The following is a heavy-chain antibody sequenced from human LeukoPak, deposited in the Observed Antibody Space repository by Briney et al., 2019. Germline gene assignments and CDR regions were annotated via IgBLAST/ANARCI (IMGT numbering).Heavy chain of an antibody. J-gene: IGHJ4*02. CDR2: MFSSGSA. CDR3: ATLGGSIDY. D-gene: IGHD3-16*01. Sequence: SETLSLTCTVSGGSISSYYWSWIRQSPGKGLECVGSMFSSGSATYNPSLKSRVTIAVDRSQSLFSLKLTSVTAADTAIYYCATLGGSIDYWGRGTLVAVSS. CDR1: GGSISSYY. V-gene: IGHV4-59*08.